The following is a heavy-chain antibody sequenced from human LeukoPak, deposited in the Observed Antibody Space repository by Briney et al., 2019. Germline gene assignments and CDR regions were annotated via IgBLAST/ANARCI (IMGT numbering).Heavy chain of an antibody. V-gene: IGHV4-61*01. CDR3: ARGARQYYDILTGYSSWFDP. D-gene: IGHD3-9*01. Sequence: SETLSLTCTVSGGSVSSGSYYWSWIRQPPGRGLEWIGYIYYSGSTNYNPSLKSRVTISVDTSKNQCSLELSSVTAADTAVYYCARGARQYYDILTGYSSWFDPWGQGTLVTVSS. CDR1: GGSVSSGSYY. CDR2: IYYSGST. J-gene: IGHJ5*02.